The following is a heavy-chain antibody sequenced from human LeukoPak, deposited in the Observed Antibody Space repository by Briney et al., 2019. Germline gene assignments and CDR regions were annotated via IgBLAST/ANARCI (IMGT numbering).Heavy chain of an antibody. CDR1: GFTFSSYS. CDR3: ARCQSCYYGMDV. Sequence: GGSLRLSCAASGFTFSSYSMNWVRQAPGKGLEWVSSISSSSSCIYYADSVKGRFTISRDNAKNSLYLQMNSLRAEDTAVYYCARCQSCYYGMDVWGQGTTVTVSS. D-gene: IGHD2-15*01. V-gene: IGHV3-21*01. J-gene: IGHJ6*02. CDR2: ISSSSSCI.